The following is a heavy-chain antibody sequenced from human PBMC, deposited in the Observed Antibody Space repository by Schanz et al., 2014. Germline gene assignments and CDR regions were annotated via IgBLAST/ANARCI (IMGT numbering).Heavy chain of an antibody. CDR2: ISANDYDT. CDR1: GFAFSSFA. J-gene: IGHJ4*02. D-gene: IGHD3-22*01. V-gene: IGHV3-23*04. Sequence: EVFLVESGGGLVQPGGSLRLSCAASGFAFSSFALSWVRQSPGKGLEWVSAISANDYDTYYAPSVKGRFTVSRDNSKNTVYLQMNSLRAEDTAVYYCAKDLPSDYYIAYWGQGTLVTVSS. CDR3: AKDLPSDYYIAY.